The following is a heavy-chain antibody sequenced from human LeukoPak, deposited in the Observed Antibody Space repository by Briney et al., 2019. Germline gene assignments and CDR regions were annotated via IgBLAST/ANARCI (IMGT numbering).Heavy chain of an antibody. V-gene: IGHV4-59*01. CDR2: IYSSGST. CDR3: ARGGSSSWRIGYSFDY. CDR1: GGSINSYY. Sequence: PSETLSVTCTVSGGSINSYYWNWIRQPPGQGLEWIGFIYSSGSTNYNPSLKSRVAIPVDTSRNHFSLKLSSVTAADTAVYYCARGGSSSWRIGYSFDYWGQGTLVTVSS. J-gene: IGHJ4*02. D-gene: IGHD6-13*01.